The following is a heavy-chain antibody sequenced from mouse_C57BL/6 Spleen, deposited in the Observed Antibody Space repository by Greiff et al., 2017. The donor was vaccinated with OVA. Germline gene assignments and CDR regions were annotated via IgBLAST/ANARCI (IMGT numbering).Heavy chain of an antibody. J-gene: IGHJ4*01. CDR2: INPNNGGT. Sequence: EVQLVESGPELVKPGASVKMSCKASEYTFTDYNMHWVKQSHGKSLEWIGYINPNNGGTSYNQKFKGKATLTVNKSSSTAYMELRSLTSEDSAVYYCARGDYDDYAMDYWGQGTSVTVSS. D-gene: IGHD2-4*01. CDR3: ARGDYDDYAMDY. CDR1: EYTFTDYN. V-gene: IGHV1-22*01.